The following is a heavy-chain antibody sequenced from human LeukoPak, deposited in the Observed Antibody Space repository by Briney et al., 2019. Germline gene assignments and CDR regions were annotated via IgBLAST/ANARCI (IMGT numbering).Heavy chain of an antibody. CDR3: ARGTGSSGRLGY. CDR2: INHSGST. V-gene: IGHV4-39*07. J-gene: IGHJ4*02. CDR1: GGSISSSSYH. Sequence: PSETLSLTCTVSGGSISSSSYHWGWIRQPPGKGLEWIGEINHSGSTNYNPSLKSRVTISVDTSKNQFSLKLSSVTAADTAVYYCARGTGSSGRLGYWGQGTLVTVSS. D-gene: IGHD3-22*01.